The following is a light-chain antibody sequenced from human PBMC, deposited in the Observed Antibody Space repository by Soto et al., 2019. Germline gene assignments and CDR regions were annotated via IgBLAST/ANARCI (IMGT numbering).Light chain of an antibody. Sequence: EIVLTQSPGTLSLSPGERATLSCRASQSVSGSYLAWYQHKPGQAPRLLIYGASNRATGIPDRFSGSGSGTDFTLTISRLEPEDFAVYYRHHYGSSPPRTFGQGTQLETK. CDR3: HHYGSSPPRT. CDR2: GAS. CDR1: QSVSGSY. J-gene: IGKJ2*01. V-gene: IGKV3-20*01.